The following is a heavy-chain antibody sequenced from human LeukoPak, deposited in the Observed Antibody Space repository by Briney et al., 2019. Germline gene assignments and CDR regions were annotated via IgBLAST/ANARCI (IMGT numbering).Heavy chain of an antibody. J-gene: IGHJ1*01. CDR3: AKSSGWFDFQH. V-gene: IGHV3-53*01. CDR2: IYSGGST. D-gene: IGHD6-19*01. CDR1: GFFFSSYS. Sequence: GESLRLSCAASGFFFSSYSMNWVRQAPGKGLEWVSVIYSGGSTYYADSVKGRFTISRDNSKNTLYLQMNSLRAEDTAVYYCAKSSGWFDFQHWGQGTLVTVSS.